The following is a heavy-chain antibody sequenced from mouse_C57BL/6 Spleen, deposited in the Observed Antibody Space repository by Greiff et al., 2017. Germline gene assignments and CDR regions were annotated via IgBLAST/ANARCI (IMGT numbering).Heavy chain of an antibody. J-gene: IGHJ2*01. D-gene: IGHD1-1*01. Sequence: VQLQQSGAELVKPGASVKLSCKASGYTFTSYWMHWVKQRPGQGLEWIGMIHPNSGSTNYNEKFKSKATLTVDKSSSTAYMQLSSLTSEDSAVYYCAREGITTVVGFDYWGQGTTLTVSS. CDR2: IHPNSGST. CDR3: AREGITTVVGFDY. V-gene: IGHV1-64*01. CDR1: GYTFTSYW.